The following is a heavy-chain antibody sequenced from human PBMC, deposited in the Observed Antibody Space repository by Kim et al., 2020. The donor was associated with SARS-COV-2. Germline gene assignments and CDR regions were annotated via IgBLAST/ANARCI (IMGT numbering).Heavy chain of an antibody. CDR3: ARDIRSSSWYEGGYYFDY. J-gene: IGHJ4*02. Sequence: KSRVTISVDTSKNQFSLKLSSVTAADTAVYYCARDIRSSSWYEGGYYFDYWGQGTLVTVSS. D-gene: IGHD6-13*01. V-gene: IGHV4-39*07.